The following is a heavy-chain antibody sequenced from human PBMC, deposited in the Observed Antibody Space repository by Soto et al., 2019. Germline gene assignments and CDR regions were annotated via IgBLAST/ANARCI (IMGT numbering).Heavy chain of an antibody. J-gene: IGHJ6*02. V-gene: IGHV1-2*02. CDR3: ARDGVDCSSTSCYFRAVDYGMDV. CDR2: INPNSGGT. CDR1: GYTFTSYY. D-gene: IGHD2-2*01. Sequence: ASVKVSCKASGYTFTSYYMHWVRQAPGQGLEWMGWINPNSGGTNYAQKFQGRVTMTRDTSISTAYMELSRLRSDDTAVYYCARDGVDCSSTSCYFRAVDYGMDVWGQGTTVTVSS.